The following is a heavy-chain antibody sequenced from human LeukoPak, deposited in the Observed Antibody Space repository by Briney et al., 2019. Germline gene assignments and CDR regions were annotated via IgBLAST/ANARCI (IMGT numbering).Heavy chain of an antibody. D-gene: IGHD1-26*01. J-gene: IGHJ4*02. V-gene: IGHV3-30*02. CDR1: GFTFSSYG. CDR3: AKGRVGAYEIDY. CDR2: IRYDRNNK. Sequence: PGGSLRLSCAASGFTFSSYGHHWVRQAPGRGLEGVAFIRYDRNNKYYADSVKGRFNIYRDNSTDTLYLQMNSLGSEDTAVYYCAKGRVGAYEIDYWGRRTLVRVSS.